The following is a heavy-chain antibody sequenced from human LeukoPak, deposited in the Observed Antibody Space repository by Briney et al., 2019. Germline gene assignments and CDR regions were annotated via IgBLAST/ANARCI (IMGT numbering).Heavy chain of an antibody. CDR1: GFTFSSYS. CDR3: ASLVTFGGVIGDY. D-gene: IGHD3-16*01. J-gene: IGHJ4*02. Sequence: GGSLRLSCAASGFTFSSYSMNWVRQAPGKGLEWISYISETSSFMYYADSVKGRFTISRDNAKNSLYLQMNSLRAEDTAVYYCASLVTFGGVIGDYWGQGTLVTVSS. CDR2: ISETSSFM. V-gene: IGHV3-21*05.